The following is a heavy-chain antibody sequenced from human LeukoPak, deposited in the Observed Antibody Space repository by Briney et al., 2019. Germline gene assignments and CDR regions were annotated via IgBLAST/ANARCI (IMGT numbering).Heavy chain of an antibody. CDR1: GFTFGSYA. Sequence: GGSLRLSCAASGFTFGSYAMAWVRQAPGKGLEWVSVIYSGGSTYYADSVKGRFTISRDNSKNTLYLQMNSLRAEDMAVYYCARDNPSSGWSNYYYYGMGVWGQGTTVTVSS. D-gene: IGHD6-19*01. J-gene: IGHJ6*02. CDR2: IYSGGST. CDR3: ARDNPSSGWSNYYYYGMGV. V-gene: IGHV3-53*01.